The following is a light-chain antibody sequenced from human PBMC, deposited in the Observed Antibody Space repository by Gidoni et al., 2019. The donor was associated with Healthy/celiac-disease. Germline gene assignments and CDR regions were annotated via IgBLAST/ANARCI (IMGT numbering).Light chain of an antibody. Sequence: EILLTQSPATLSLSPGESATLSCRASQSVNTYLAWYQQKPGQAPRLLIYETSNRATGIPARFSGSGSGTDFTLTISSLEPEDFAVYYCQQRSNWPPTFGQGTKVEIK. V-gene: IGKV3-11*01. CDR1: QSVNTY. CDR3: QQRSNWPPT. CDR2: ETS. J-gene: IGKJ1*01.